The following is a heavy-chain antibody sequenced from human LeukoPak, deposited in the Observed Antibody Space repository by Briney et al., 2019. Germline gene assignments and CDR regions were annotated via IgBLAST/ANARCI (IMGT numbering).Heavy chain of an antibody. CDR3: ARGGEAYYYDSSGYHTPGAFDI. V-gene: IGHV4-34*01. Sequence: PSETLSLTCAVYGGSFSGYYWSWIRQPPGKGLEWIGEINHSGSTNYNPSLKSRVTISVDTSKNQFSLKLSSVTAADTAVYYCARGGEAYYYDSSGYHTPGAFDIWGQGTMVTVSS. J-gene: IGHJ3*02. D-gene: IGHD3-22*01. CDR2: INHSGST. CDR1: GGSFSGYY.